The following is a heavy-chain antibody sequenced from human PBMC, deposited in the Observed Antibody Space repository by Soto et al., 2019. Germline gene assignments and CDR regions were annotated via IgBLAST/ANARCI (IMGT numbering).Heavy chain of an antibody. Sequence: GGSLRLSCAASGFTFSSYAMSWVRQAPGKGLEWVSAISGSGGSTYYADSVKGRFTISRDNSKNTLYLQMNSLRAEDTAVYYSAKEGARYFDWLPNWFDPWGQGTLVTVSS. J-gene: IGHJ5*02. D-gene: IGHD3-9*01. V-gene: IGHV3-23*01. CDR1: GFTFSSYA. CDR3: AKEGARYFDWLPNWFDP. CDR2: ISGSGGST.